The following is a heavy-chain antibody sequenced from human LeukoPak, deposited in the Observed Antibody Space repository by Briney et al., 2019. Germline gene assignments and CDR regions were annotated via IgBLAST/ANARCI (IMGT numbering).Heavy chain of an antibody. Sequence: GASVRVSCKASGYTFTSCAMNWVRQAPGQWLEWMGWINTNTGNPTYAQGFTGRFVFSLDTSVSTAYLQISSLKAEDTAVYYCARVGLNQLLYGFDYWGQGTLVTVSS. CDR1: GYTFTSCA. V-gene: IGHV7-4-1*02. J-gene: IGHJ4*02. CDR3: ARVGLNQLLYGFDY. CDR2: INTNTGNP. D-gene: IGHD2-2*02.